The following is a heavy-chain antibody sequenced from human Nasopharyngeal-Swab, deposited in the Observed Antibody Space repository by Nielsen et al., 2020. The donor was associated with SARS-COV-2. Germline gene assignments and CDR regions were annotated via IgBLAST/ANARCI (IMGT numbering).Heavy chain of an antibody. D-gene: IGHD6-19*01. V-gene: IGHV1-18*01. CDR3: ARFSAGTSAFDI. CDR1: GYTFTSYG. CDR2: ISAYNGNT. J-gene: IGHJ3*02. Sequence: ASVKVSCKASGYTFTSYGISWVRQAPGQGLEWMGWISAYNGNTNYAQKLQGRVTMTTDTSTSTAYMELRSLRSDDTAAYYCARFSAGTSAFDIWGQGTMATVSS.